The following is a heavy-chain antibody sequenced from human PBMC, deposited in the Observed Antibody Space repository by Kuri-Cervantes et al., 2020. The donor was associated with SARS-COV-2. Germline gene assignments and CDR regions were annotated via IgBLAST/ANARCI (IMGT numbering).Heavy chain of an antibody. CDR2: IYYSGST. D-gene: IGHD3-3*01. CDR1: GGSISSYY. CDR3: ARWPSWSGSIDY. J-gene: IGHJ4*02. V-gene: IGHV4-59*01. Sequence: SETLSLTCTVSGGSISSYYWSWIRQPPGKGLEWIGYIYYSGSTNYNPSLKSRVTISVDTSKNQFSLKLSSVTAADTAVYYCARWPSWSGSIDYWGQGTLDTVSS.